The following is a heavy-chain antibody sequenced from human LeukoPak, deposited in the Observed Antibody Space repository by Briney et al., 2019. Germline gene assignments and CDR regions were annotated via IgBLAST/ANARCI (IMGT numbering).Heavy chain of an antibody. CDR2: IIPIFGTA. V-gene: IGHV1-69*06. CDR3: ARDSTMQDYDTDTFNV. J-gene: IGHJ3*01. CDR1: GGTFSSYA. Sequence: ASVKVSCKASGGTFSSYAISWVRQAPGQGLEWMGGIIPIFGTANYAQKIQGRVTITADKSTSTAYMEVSSLRSEDTAVYYCARDSTMQDYDTDTFNVWGQGTMVTVSS. D-gene: IGHD4-17*01.